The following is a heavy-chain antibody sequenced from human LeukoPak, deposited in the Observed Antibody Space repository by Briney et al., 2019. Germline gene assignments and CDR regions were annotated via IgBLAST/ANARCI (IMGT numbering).Heavy chain of an antibody. CDR3: ARGGWYPESFQH. J-gene: IGHJ1*01. CDR1: GGSISSYY. Sequence: SKTPSLTCTVSGGSISSYYWNWIRQPPGKGLEWIGYIYYSGSTNYNPSLKSRVTISVDTSKNQFSLKLSSVTAADTAVYYCARGGWYPESFQHWGQGALVTVSS. CDR2: IYYSGST. D-gene: IGHD6-19*01. V-gene: IGHV4-59*01.